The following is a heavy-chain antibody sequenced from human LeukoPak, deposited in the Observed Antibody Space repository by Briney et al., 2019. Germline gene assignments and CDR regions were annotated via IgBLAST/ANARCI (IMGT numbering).Heavy chain of an antibody. J-gene: IGHJ6*02. D-gene: IGHD2-15*01. Sequence: GSSVNVSCTASGGTFSSYAISWVRQAPGQGLEWMGGVIPIFGTANYAQKFQGRVTITADESTSTAYMELSSLRSEDTAVYYCAAPVAYYGMDVWGQGTTVTVSS. CDR3: AAPVAYYGMDV. CDR1: GGTFSSYA. V-gene: IGHV1-69*01. CDR2: VIPIFGTA.